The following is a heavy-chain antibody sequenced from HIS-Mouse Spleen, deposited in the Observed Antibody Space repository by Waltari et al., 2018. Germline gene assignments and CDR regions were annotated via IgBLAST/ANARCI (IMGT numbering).Heavy chain of an antibody. V-gene: IGHV4-39*07. Sequence: QLQLQESGPGLVKPSETLSLTCTVPGRPIRSSSSYWGWIRQPPGKGLEWIGSIYYCGSTYYNPSLKSRVTISVDTSKNQFSLKLSSVTAADTAVYYCAREIPYSSSWYDWYFDLWGRGTLVTVSS. CDR2: IYYCGST. CDR1: GRPIRSSSSY. J-gene: IGHJ2*01. D-gene: IGHD6-13*01. CDR3: AREIPYSSSWYDWYFDL.